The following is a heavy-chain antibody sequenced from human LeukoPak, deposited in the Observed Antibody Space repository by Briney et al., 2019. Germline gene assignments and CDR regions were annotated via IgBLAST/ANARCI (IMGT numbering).Heavy chain of an antibody. J-gene: IGHJ4*02. CDR2: TNPSGGST. CDR3: ARDGEGSYYDSSGSPFDY. V-gene: IGHV1-46*01. D-gene: IGHD3-22*01. CDR1: GYTFTSYY. Sequence: ASVKVSCKASGYTFTSYYMHWARQAPGQGLEWMGITNPSGGSTSYAQKFQGRVTMTRDTSTSTVYMVLSSLRSEDTAVYYCARDGEGSYYDSSGSPFDYWGQGTLVTVSS.